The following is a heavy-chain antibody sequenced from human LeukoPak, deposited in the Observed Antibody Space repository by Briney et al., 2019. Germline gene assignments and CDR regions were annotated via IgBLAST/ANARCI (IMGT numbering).Heavy chain of an antibody. CDR2: ISWNSGSM. D-gene: IGHD4-17*01. J-gene: IGHJ4*02. CDR3: AKDRRKTTVTNPIFDY. CDR1: GFTFDDYA. Sequence: PGRSLRLSCAASGFTFDDYAMHWVRQAPGKGLEWVSGISWNSGSMGYADSVKGRFTISRDNAKNSLYLQMNSLRAEDTAAYYCAKDRRKTTVTNPIFDYWGQGTLVTVSS. V-gene: IGHV3-9*01.